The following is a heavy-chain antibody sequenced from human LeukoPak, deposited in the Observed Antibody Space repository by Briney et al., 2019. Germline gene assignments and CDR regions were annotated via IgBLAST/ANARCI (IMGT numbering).Heavy chain of an antibody. V-gene: IGHV3-23*01. CDR1: GFTFSSYE. J-gene: IGHJ4*02. Sequence: PGGSLRLSCAASGFTFSSYEMNWVRQAPGKGLEWVSAISGSGGSTYYADSVKGRFTISRDNSKNTLYLQMNSLRAKDTAVYYCAKDHDYVWGSYRYFDYWGQGTLVTVSS. D-gene: IGHD3-16*02. CDR2: ISGSGGST. CDR3: AKDHDYVWGSYRYFDY.